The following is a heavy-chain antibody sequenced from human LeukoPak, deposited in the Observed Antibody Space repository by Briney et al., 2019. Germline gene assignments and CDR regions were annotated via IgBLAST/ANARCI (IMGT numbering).Heavy chain of an antibody. CDR2: ISSFGDNT. J-gene: IGHJ4*02. CDR3: ARDRFYYDSSGYGLLTD. V-gene: IGHV3-23*01. CDR1: GFTFSSYA. Sequence: GGSLRLSCAAFGFTFSSYAMSWVRQAPGKGLEWVSGISSFGDNTYYADSVKGRFTISRDNSENTLYLQMNSLRVDDTAVYYCARDRFYYDSSGYGLLTDWGQGTLVTVSS. D-gene: IGHD3-22*01.